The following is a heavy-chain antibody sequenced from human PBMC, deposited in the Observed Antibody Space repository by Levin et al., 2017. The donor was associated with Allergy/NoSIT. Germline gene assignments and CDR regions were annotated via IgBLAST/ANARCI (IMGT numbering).Heavy chain of an antibody. V-gene: IGHV3-21*06. CDR3: AQRGGDYERRYGQNV. Sequence: GGSLRLSCATSGFAFSQYGMNWVRQAPGKGPEWVSSISGDSSFIYYADSVKGRFTISRDNARNSFFLQMNSLRVEDSAIYYCAQRGGDYERRYGQNVGGRGSTVSVS. CDR2: ISGDSSFI. CDR1: GFAFSQYG. D-gene: IGHD4-17*01. J-gene: IGHJ6*02.